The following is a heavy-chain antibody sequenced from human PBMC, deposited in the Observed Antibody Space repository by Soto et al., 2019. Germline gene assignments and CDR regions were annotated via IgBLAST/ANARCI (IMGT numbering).Heavy chain of an antibody. J-gene: IGHJ3*01. D-gene: IGHD3-16*02. CDR1: GFALSTTRVG. V-gene: IGHV2-5*02. CDR3: AHIMITFGGVIALDAFDF. Sequence: QITLKESGPTLVHPTQTLTLTCTFSGFALSTTRVGVGWIRQPPGEALEWLAIIYWDDDKRYSPSLESRLAIAKDTSKNQVVLTMTNLAPVDTSTYYCAHIMITFGGVIALDAFDFWGQGTMVTVSS. CDR2: IYWDDDK.